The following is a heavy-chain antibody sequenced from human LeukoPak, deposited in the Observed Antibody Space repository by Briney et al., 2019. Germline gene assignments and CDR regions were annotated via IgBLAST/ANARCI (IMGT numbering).Heavy chain of an antibody. CDR1: GFTVSSNY. Sequence: GGSLRLSCAASGFTVSSNYMSWVRQAPGKGLEWVSVIYSGGSTYYADSVKGRFTISRDNSKNTLYLQMNSLRAEDTAVYYCARGGVEFFRIPFQHWGQGTLVTVSS. D-gene: IGHD2-21*01. V-gene: IGHV3-53*01. CDR2: IYSGGST. J-gene: IGHJ1*01. CDR3: ARGGVEFFRIPFQH.